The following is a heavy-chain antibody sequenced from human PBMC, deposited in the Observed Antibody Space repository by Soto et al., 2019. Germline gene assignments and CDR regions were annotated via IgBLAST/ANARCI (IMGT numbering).Heavy chain of an antibody. Sequence: EIELLESGGGLVQPGGSLRLSCAASGFTFTTYAMGWVRQAPGKGLEWVSSISGSGAGTLYADSVKGRFTISRDNAKKMVYLQMNGLRADDTAVYYCAKEALTVAGNNFDSWGQGTLVTVSS. J-gene: IGHJ4*02. D-gene: IGHD6-19*01. CDR3: AKEALTVAGNNFDS. CDR2: ISGSGAGT. CDR1: GFTFTTYA. V-gene: IGHV3-23*01.